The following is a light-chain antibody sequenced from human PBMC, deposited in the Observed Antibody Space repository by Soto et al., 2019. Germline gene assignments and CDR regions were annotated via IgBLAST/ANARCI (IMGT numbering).Light chain of an antibody. CDR3: SSYTSTMTNV. J-gene: IGLJ1*01. CDR2: DVV. V-gene: IGLV2-14*03. CDR1: SSDVGGFNS. Sequence: QSALTQPASVSGSPGQSITISCTGTSSDVGGFNSVSWYQLRPGTAPKLILYDVVDRPSGVSYRFSGSKSGNTASLTISGLQAADEADYFCSSYTSTMTNVFEVGPSSPS.